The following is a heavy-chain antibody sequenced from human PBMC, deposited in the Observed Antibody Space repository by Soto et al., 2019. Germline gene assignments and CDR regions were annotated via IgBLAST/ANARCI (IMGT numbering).Heavy chain of an antibody. CDR3: AVTPNCGRDCSAASYWYFDI. J-gene: IGHJ2*01. CDR1: GLTFGNDA. D-gene: IGHD2-21*02. V-gene: IGHV3-23*01. CDR2: ISGDSGRT. Sequence: EVQLLESGGGLVQPGGSVRLSCAASGLTFGNDAMSWVRQAPGKGLEWVSAISGDSGRTYYADSVKGRFTISRDNSKNALDLQMNTLRAEDTAVYYCAVTPNCGRDCSAASYWYFDIWGRGTLVTVSS.